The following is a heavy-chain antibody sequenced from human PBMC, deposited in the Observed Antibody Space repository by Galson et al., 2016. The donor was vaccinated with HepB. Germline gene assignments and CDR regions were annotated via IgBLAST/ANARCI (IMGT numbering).Heavy chain of an antibody. CDR1: GFSFSSYS. CDR2: ISTDGNNA. CDR3: AREDGVHYETSVYHGFLDS. D-gene: IGHD3-16*01. Sequence: SLRLSCAASGFSFSSYSMHWVRQAPGKGLEWVAVISTDGNNAYFADSVKGRFTISRDNSKNTVDLQMNSLGRGDTAVYYCAREDGVHYETSVYHGFLDSWGQGTLVTVSS. V-gene: IGHV3-30-3*01. J-gene: IGHJ4*02.